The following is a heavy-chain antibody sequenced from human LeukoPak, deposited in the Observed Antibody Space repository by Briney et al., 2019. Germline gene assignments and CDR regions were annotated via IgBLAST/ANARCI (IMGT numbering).Heavy chain of an antibody. J-gene: IGHJ6*03. CDR2: IYPGDSDT. V-gene: IGHV5-51*01. Sequence: GESLKISCKGSGYSFTSYWIGWVRQMPGKGPEWMGIIYPGDSDTRYSPPFQGQVTISADKSISTAYLQWSSLKASDTAMYYCARLGGWGSSWFDYYYYYMDVWGKGTTVTVSS. CDR3: ARLGGWGSSWFDYYYYYMDV. D-gene: IGHD6-13*01. CDR1: GYSFTSYW.